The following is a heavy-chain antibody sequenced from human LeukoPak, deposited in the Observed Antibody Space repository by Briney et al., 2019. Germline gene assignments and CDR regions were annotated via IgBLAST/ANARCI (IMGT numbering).Heavy chain of an antibody. J-gene: IGHJ6*02. D-gene: IGHD3-10*01. V-gene: IGHV3-15*01. Sequence: GGSLRLSCAASGFTFSNAWMSWVRQAPGKGLEWVGRIKSKTDGGTTDYAAPVKGRFTISRDDSKNTLYLQMNSLKTEETAVYYCTTAWSFGELPYGMDVWGQGTTVTVSS. CDR1: GFTFSNAW. CDR2: IKSKTDGGTT. CDR3: TTAWSFGELPYGMDV.